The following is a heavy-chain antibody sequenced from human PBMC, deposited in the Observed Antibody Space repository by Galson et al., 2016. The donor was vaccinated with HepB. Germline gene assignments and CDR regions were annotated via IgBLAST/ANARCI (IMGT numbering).Heavy chain of an antibody. CDR3: ARDQRNIFRYNYYIDV. D-gene: IGHD3-16*02. J-gene: IGHJ6*03. Sequence: SLRLSCAASGFTFSSYSMIWVRQAPGKGLEWVSSISSSSIYIYYADSVTGRFTISRDNAKNSLYLQMNSLRAEDTAVYYCARDQRNIFRYNYYIDVGGKGTTVTVSS. CDR2: ISSSSIYI. V-gene: IGHV3-21*01. CDR1: GFTFSSYS.